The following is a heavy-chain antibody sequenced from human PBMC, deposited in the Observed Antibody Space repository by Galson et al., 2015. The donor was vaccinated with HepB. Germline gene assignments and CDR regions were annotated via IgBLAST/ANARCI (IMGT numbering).Heavy chain of an antibody. Sequence: ETLSLTCTVSGGSISSYYWSWIRQPPGQGLEWIGHIYYSGSTNYNPSLKSRVTISVDTSKNQFSLKLSSVTAADPAVYYCARVDGDAFDIWGQGTMVTVSS. CDR2: IYYSGST. J-gene: IGHJ3*02. V-gene: IGHV4-59*01. CDR3: ARVDGDAFDI. D-gene: IGHD7-27*01. CDR1: GGSISSYY.